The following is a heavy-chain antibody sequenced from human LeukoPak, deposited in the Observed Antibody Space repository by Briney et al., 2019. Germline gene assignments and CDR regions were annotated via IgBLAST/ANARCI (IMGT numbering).Heavy chain of an antibody. Sequence: SVKVSCKASGGTFISYAISWVRQAPGQGLEWMGRIIPIFGIANYAQKFQGRVTITADKSTSTAYMELSSLRSEDTAVCYCATEGSTISYGMDVWGQGTTVTVSS. CDR2: IIPIFGIA. CDR1: GGTFISYA. J-gene: IGHJ6*02. D-gene: IGHD3-3*01. V-gene: IGHV1-69*04. CDR3: ATEGSTISYGMDV.